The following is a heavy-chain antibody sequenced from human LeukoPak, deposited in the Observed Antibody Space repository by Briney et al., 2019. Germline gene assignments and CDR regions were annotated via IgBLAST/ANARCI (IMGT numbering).Heavy chain of an antibody. V-gene: IGHV4-39*01. CDR1: GGSISSSSYY. D-gene: IGHD5-12*01. CDR3: ARIGYAAFDI. J-gene: IGHJ3*02. Sequence: SETLSPTCTVSGGSISSSSYYWGWIRQPPGKGLEWIGSIYYSGSTYYNPSLKSRVTISVDTSKNQFSLKLSSVTAADTAVYYCARIGYAAFDIWGQGTMVTVSS. CDR2: IYYSGST.